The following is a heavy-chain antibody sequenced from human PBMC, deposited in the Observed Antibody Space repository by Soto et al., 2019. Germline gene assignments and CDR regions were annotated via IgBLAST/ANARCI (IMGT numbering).Heavy chain of an antibody. Sequence: QVQLVQSGGEVKKPGASVKVSCKASGYTFTGYGVSWVRQAPGQGLEWMGWISAYNGNTDDAQKLQGRVTMTTDTSTSTAYMELTSLRSDDTAVYYCARDKSGAVTSPGDYWGQGTLVTVSS. CDR3: ARDKSGAVTSPGDY. V-gene: IGHV1-18*01. CDR2: ISAYNGNT. CDR1: GYTFTGYG. D-gene: IGHD2-8*02. J-gene: IGHJ4*02.